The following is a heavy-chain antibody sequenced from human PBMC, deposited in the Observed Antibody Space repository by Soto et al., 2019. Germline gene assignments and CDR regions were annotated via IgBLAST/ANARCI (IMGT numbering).Heavy chain of an antibody. Sequence: QVHLQQWGAGLLKPSETLSLTCAVYGGSFSGYYWSWIRQPPGKGLAWIGEINHSGSTNYNPSVQSRVTISVDTSKNQFSLKLSSVTAADTAVYYCARGRESSWYGNYFYFMDVWGKGTTVTVSS. V-gene: IGHV4-34*01. CDR2: INHSGST. CDR1: GGSFSGYY. J-gene: IGHJ6*03. D-gene: IGHD6-13*01. CDR3: ARGRESSWYGNYFYFMDV.